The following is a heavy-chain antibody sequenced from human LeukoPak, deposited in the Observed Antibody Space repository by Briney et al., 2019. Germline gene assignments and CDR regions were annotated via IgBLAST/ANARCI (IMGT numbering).Heavy chain of an antibody. CDR1: GFTFSSYA. V-gene: IGHV3-23*01. J-gene: IGHJ3*02. CDR3: AKGNYYDSSGYYYKDAFDI. Sequence: PGGSLRLSCAASGFTFSSYAMSWVRQAPGKGLGWVSAISGSGGSTYYADSVKGRFTISRDNSKNTLYLQMNSLRAEDTAVYYCAKGNYYDSSGYYYKDAFDIWGQGTMVTVSS. D-gene: IGHD3-22*01. CDR2: ISGSGGST.